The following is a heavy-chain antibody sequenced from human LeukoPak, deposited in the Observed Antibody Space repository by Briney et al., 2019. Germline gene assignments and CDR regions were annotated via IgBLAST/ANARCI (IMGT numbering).Heavy chain of an antibody. D-gene: IGHD2-2*01. CDR3: ARTVPAAFDY. Sequence: SETLSLTCTVSGGSISSSSYYWGWIRQPPGKGLEWIGSIYHSGSTYYNPSLKSRVTISVDTSKNQFSLKLSSVTAADTAVYYCARTVPAAFDYWGQGTLVTVSS. J-gene: IGHJ4*02. CDR1: GGSISSSSYY. V-gene: IGHV4-39*07. CDR2: IYHSGST.